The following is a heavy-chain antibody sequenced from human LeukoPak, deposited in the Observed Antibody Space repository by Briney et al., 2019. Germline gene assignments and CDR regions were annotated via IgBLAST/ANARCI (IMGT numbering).Heavy chain of an antibody. Sequence: QPGGSLRLSCAASGFTFTSYAMSWVRQAPGKGLEWVSAISGSGGSTYSADSVQGRFTISRDNSKNTLYLQMNSLRAEDTAVYYCAKRALIVDVITTPFDSWGQGTLVTVSS. CDR2: ISGSGGST. V-gene: IGHV3-23*01. J-gene: IGHJ4*02. CDR3: AKRALIVDVITTPFDS. CDR1: GFTFTSYA. D-gene: IGHD3-22*01.